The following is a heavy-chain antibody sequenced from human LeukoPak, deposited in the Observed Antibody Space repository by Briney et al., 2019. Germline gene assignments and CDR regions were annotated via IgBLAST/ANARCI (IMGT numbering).Heavy chain of an antibody. V-gene: IGHV4-59*12. Sequence: PSETLSLTCTVSGGSISSYYWSWIRQPPGKGLEWIGYIYYSGSTNYNPSLKSRVTISVDTSKNQFSLKLSSVTAADTAVYYCARGGERITMIVVVTPPYYYYMDVWGKGTTVTVSS. D-gene: IGHD3-22*01. CDR1: GGSISSYY. CDR2: IYYSGST. CDR3: ARGGERITMIVVVTPPYYYYMDV. J-gene: IGHJ6*03.